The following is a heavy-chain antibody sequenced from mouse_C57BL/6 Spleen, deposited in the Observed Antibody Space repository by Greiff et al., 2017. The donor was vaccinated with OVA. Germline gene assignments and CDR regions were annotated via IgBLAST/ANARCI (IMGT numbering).Heavy chain of an antibody. D-gene: IGHD2-4*01. CDR1: GYTFTSYW. CDR2: IDPSDSYT. CDR3: ARYDYGGYFDV. V-gene: IGHV1-69*01. J-gene: IGHJ1*03. Sequence: QVQLQQSGAELVMPGASVKLSCKASGYTFTSYWMHWVKQRPGQGLEWIGEIDPSDSYTNYNQKFKGKSTLTVDKSSSTAYMQLSSLTSEDSAVYYCARYDYGGYFDVWGTGTTVTVSS.